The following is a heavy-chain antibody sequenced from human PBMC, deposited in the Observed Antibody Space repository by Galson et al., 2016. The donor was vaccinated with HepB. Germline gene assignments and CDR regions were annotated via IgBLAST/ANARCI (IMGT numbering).Heavy chain of an antibody. CDR3: TTDLQWFGDLFFDY. V-gene: IGHV3-15*05. CDR1: GITFSNAW. J-gene: IGHJ4*02. D-gene: IGHD3-10*01. CDR2: IKSKTDGGTI. Sequence: SLRLSCAASGITFSNAWMNWVRQAPGRGLEWVGRIKSKTDGGTIHYAAPVKGRFTISRDDSKNTLHLQMNSLKTEDTAVYYCTTDLQWFGDLFFDYWSQGILVTVSS.